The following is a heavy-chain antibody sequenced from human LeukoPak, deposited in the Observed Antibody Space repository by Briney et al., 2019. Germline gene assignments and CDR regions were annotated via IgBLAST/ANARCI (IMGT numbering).Heavy chain of an antibody. V-gene: IGHV3-21*01. CDR3: ARDRGDYNHNFDY. D-gene: IGHD4-17*01. CDR1: GFTFSSYS. Sequence: PGGSLRLSCAASGFTFSSYSMNWVRQAPGKGLEWVSSISSSSSYINYADSVKGRFTISRDNAKNSLYLHMNSLRAEDTAVYFCARDRGDYNHNFDYWGQGTLVTVSS. CDR2: ISSSSSYI. J-gene: IGHJ4*02.